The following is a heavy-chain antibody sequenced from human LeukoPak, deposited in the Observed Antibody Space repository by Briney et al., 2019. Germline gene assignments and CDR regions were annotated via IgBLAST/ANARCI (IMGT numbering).Heavy chain of an antibody. Sequence: GGSLRLSCAASGFIFNSAWMNWVRQAPGKGLEWVSRINNAGGDTSYADSVKGRFTISTDNAKNMVYLQMNSLRADDTAVYYCATIFDFWGQGSLVTLSS. J-gene: IGHJ4*02. CDR1: GFIFNSAW. V-gene: IGHV3-74*01. CDR2: INNAGGDT. CDR3: ATIFDF.